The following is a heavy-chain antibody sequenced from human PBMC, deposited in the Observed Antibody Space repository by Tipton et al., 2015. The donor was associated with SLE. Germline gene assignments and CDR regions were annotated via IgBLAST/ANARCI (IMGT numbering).Heavy chain of an antibody. CDR2: IYSGGST. CDR1: GFTVSSNY. CDR3: ARDGDQRGGAAAEGGSNWFDP. V-gene: IGHV3-66*01. Sequence: SLRLSCAASGFTVSSNYMSWVRQAPGKGLEWVSVIYSGGSTYYADSVKGRFTISRDNSQNTLYLQMNSLRAEDTAVYYCARDGDQRGGAAAEGGSNWFDPWGQGTLVTVSA. D-gene: IGHD6-13*01. J-gene: IGHJ5*02.